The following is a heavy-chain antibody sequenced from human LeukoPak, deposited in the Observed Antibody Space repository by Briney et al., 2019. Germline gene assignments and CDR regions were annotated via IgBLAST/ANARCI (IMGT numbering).Heavy chain of an antibody. CDR3: ATTVTTYFFYSYGMDV. V-gene: IGHV1-2*02. CDR1: GYTFTGYY. CDR2: INPNSGGT. D-gene: IGHD4-17*01. Sequence: GASVKVSCKASGYTFTGYYMHWVRQAPGQGLEWMGWINPNSGGTNYAQKFQGRVTMTRDTTISTAYMELSRLRSDDTAVYYCATTVTTYFFYSYGMDVWGQGTTVTVSS. J-gene: IGHJ6*02.